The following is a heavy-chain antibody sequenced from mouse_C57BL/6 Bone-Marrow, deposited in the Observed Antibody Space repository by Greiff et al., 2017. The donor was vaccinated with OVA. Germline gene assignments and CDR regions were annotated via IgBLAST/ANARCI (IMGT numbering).Heavy chain of an antibody. CDR2: IYPGSGIT. CDR1: GYTFTSYW. D-gene: IGHD1-1*01. J-gene: IGHJ1*03. Sequence: VQLQQSGAELVKPGASVKLSCKASGYTFTSYWITWVKQRPGPGLEWIGDIYPGSGITNYNEKFKSKATLTVDTSSSTAYMHLISLTSEASAVYYCARRYYGSSYWYFDGWGTGTTVTVSS. CDR3: ARRYYGSSYWYFDG. V-gene: IGHV1-55*01.